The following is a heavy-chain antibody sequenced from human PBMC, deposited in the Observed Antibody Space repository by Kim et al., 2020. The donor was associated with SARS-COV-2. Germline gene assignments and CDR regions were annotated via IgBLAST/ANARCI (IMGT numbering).Heavy chain of an antibody. V-gene: IGHV4-4*02. CDR3: ARTTRVVVVPAAPAYPFDI. J-gene: IGHJ3*02. D-gene: IGHD2-2*01. CDR1: GGSISSSNW. CDR2: IYHSGST. Sequence: SETLSLTCAVSGGSISSSNWWSWVRQPPGKGLEWIGEIYHSGSTNYNPSLKSRVTISVDKSKNQFSLKLSSVTAADTAVYYCARTTRVVVVPAAPAYPFDIWGQGTMVTVSS.